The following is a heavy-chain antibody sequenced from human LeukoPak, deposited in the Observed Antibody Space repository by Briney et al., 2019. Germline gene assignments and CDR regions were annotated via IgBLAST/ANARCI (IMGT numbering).Heavy chain of an antibody. D-gene: IGHD4-17*01. CDR2: FDPEDGET. CDR1: GYTLTELS. V-gene: IGHV1-24*01. Sequence: GASVKVSCKVSGYTLTELSMHWGRQAPGKGLEWMGGFDPEDGETIYAQKFQGRVTMTEDTSTDTAYMELSSLRSEDTAVYYCARAFYGDYHVGWFDPWGQGTLVTVSS. CDR3: ARAFYGDYHVGWFDP. J-gene: IGHJ5*02.